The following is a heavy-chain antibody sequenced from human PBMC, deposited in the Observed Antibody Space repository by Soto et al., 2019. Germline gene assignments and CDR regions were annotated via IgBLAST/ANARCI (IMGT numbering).Heavy chain of an antibody. CDR3: ARGLDTAMVTYYFDY. Sequence: QVQLVQSGAEVKKPGSSVKVSCKASGGTFSSYTISWVRQAPGQGLEWMGRIIPILGIANYAQQFQGRVTVTAEQSTGTAYMELSSLRSEDTAVYYCARGLDTAMVTYYFDYWGQGTLVTVSS. CDR2: IIPILGIA. D-gene: IGHD5-18*01. J-gene: IGHJ4*02. CDR1: GGTFSSYT. V-gene: IGHV1-69*02.